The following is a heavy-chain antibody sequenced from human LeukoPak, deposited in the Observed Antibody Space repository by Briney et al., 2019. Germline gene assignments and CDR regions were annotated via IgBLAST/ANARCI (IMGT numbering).Heavy chain of an antibody. J-gene: IGHJ4*02. D-gene: IGHD6-13*01. CDR3: AKVSPAAGTCFDY. CDR1: GFTFSSYA. Sequence: GRSLRLSCAASGFTFSSYAMHWVRQAPGKGLEWVAVISYDGSNKYYADSVKGRFTISRDNSKNTLYLQMNSLRAEDTAVYYCAKVSPAAGTCFDYWGQGTLVTVSS. CDR2: ISYDGSNK. V-gene: IGHV3-30-3*01.